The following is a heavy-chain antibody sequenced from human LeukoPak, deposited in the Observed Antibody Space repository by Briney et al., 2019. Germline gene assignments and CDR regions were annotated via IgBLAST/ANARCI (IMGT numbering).Heavy chain of an antibody. J-gene: IGHJ4*02. CDR2: INHSGST. CDR1: GGSISSYY. V-gene: IGHV4-34*01. D-gene: IGHD5-24*01. Sequence: SETLSLTCTVSGGSISSYYWSWIRQPPGKGLEWIGEINHSGSTNYSPSLKSRVTISVDTSKNQFSLKLSSVTAADTAVYYCARGRNGYNEILFDYWGQGTLVTVSS. CDR3: ARGRNGYNEILFDY.